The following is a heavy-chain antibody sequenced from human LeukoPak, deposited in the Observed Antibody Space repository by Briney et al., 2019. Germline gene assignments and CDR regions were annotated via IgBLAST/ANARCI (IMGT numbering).Heavy chain of an antibody. CDR1: GGSFSGYY. CDR3: AREGGPGVVVPAARTFDP. CDR2: INHSGST. V-gene: IGHV4-34*01. Sequence: SETLSLTCAVYGGSFSGYYWSWIRQPPGKGLEWIGEINHSGSTNYNQSLKSRVTISVDTPKNQFSLKLSSVTAADTAVYYCAREGGPGVVVPAARTFDPWGQGTLVTVSS. J-gene: IGHJ5*02. D-gene: IGHD2-2*01.